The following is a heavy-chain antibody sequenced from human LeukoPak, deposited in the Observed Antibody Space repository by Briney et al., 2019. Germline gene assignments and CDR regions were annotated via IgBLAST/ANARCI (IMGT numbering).Heavy chain of an antibody. CDR3: ARGLKALRYFDWLSD. V-gene: IGHV3-33*01. CDR2: IWYDGSNK. Sequence: PGGSLRLSCAASGFTFSSYGMHWVRQAPGKGLEWVAVIWYDGSNKYYVDSVKGRFTISRDNSKSTLYLQMSSLRAEDTAVYYCARGLKALRYFDWLSDWGQGTLVTVSS. D-gene: IGHD3-9*01. J-gene: IGHJ4*02. CDR1: GFTFSSYG.